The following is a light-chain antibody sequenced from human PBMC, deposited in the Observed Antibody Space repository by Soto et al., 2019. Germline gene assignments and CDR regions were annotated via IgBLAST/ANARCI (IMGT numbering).Light chain of an antibody. CDR3: QQYNNWPYT. J-gene: IGKJ2*01. CDR2: GAS. CDR1: QSVSSN. Sequence: EVVMTQSPATLSVSPGERATLSCRASQSVSSNLAWYQQKPGQAPRLLIYGASTRATGIPARFSGSGSGTEFPLTIRSLQSEDFAVYYCQQYNNWPYTFGQGTELEIK. V-gene: IGKV3-15*01.